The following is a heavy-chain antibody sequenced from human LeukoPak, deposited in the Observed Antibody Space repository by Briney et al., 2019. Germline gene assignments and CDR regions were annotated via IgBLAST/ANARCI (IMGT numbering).Heavy chain of an antibody. CDR2: INPNSGGT. CDR3: ARDSSSCSGGSCYSYDYNYYMDV. V-gene: IGHV1-2*02. Sequence: GASVKVSCKASGYTFTGYYMHWVRQAPGQGLEWMGWINPNSGGTNYAQKFQGRVTMTRDTSISTAYMELSRLRSDDTAVYYCARDSSSCSGGSCYSYDYNYYMDVWGKGTTVTISS. D-gene: IGHD2-15*01. J-gene: IGHJ6*03. CDR1: GYTFTGYY.